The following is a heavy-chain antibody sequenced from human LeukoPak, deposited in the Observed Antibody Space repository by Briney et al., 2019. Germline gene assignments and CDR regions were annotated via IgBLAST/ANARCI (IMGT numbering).Heavy chain of an antibody. CDR2: ISWNSGVI. V-gene: IGHV3-9*01. CDR1: GFTFDDYA. D-gene: IGHD6-19*01. Sequence: QPGRSLRLSCAASGFTFDDYAMHWVRQAPGKGLEWVSTISWNSGVIAYADSVKGRFAISRDDAKNSLYLQMNSLRAEDTAFYYCAKDTWRGSGWMGCFDLWGRGALVTVSS. J-gene: IGHJ2*01. CDR3: AKDTWRGSGWMGCFDL.